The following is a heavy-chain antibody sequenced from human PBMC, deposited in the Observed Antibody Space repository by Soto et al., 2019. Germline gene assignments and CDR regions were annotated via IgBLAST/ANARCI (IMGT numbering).Heavy chain of an antibody. J-gene: IGHJ6*02. V-gene: IGHV3-23*01. CDR1: GFTFSSYA. D-gene: IGHD5-18*01. CDR2: ISGSGGST. CDR3: AKSVGYSCGYYYYGMDV. Sequence: GGSLRLSCAASGFTFSSYAMSWVRQAPGKGLEWVSAISGSGGSTYYADSVKGRFTISRDNSKNTLYLQMNSLRAEDTAVYYCAKSVGYSCGYYYYGMDVWGQGTTVTVSS.